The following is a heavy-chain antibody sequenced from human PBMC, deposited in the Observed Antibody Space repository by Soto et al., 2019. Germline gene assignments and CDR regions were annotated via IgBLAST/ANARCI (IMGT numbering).Heavy chain of an antibody. CDR3: ARSYDILTGYPIS. J-gene: IGHJ5*02. V-gene: IGHV1-3*01. CDR1: GYTFTSYA. D-gene: IGHD3-9*01. Sequence: GASVKVSCKASGYTFTSYAMHWVRQAPGQRLEWMGWINAGNGNTKYSQKFQGRVTITRDTSASTAYMELSSLRSEDTAVYYCARSYDILTGYPISWGQGTLVTVSS. CDR2: INAGNGNT.